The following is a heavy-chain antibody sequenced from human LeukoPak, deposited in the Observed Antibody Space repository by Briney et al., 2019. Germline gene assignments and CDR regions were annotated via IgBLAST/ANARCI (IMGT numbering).Heavy chain of an antibody. CDR2: IYYSGST. V-gene: IGHV4-39*07. D-gene: IGHD3-22*01. Sequence: PSETLSLTCTVSGGSISSSSYYWVWIRQPPGKGLEWIGSIYYSGSTYYNPSLKSRVTISVDTSKNQFSLKLSSVTAADTAVYYCAKIHQDSCAYHCAPDYWGQGTLVTVSS. CDR3: AKIHQDSCAYHCAPDY. J-gene: IGHJ4*02. CDR1: GGSISSSSYY.